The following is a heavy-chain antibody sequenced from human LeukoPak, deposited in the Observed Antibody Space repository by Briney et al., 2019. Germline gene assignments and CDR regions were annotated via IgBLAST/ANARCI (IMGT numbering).Heavy chain of an antibody. D-gene: IGHD3-22*01. CDR2: ISSSSSYI. CDR1: GFSFSGYR. CDR3: ARERRSVVITTDAFDI. Sequence: GGSLRLSCAGSGFSFSGYRMNWVRQSPGKGLEWVSSISSSSSYIYYADSVKGRFTISRDNAKNSLYLQMNSLRAEDTAVYYCARERRSVVITTDAFDIWGQGTLVTVSS. J-gene: IGHJ3*02. V-gene: IGHV3-21*01.